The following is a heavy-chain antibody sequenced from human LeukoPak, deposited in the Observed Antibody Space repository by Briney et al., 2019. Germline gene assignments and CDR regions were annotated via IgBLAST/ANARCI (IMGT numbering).Heavy chain of an antibody. V-gene: IGHV3-53*01. CDR3: ASPVTVVTPHDAFDI. CDR2: IYSGGST. Sequence: PGGSPRLSCAASGFTVSSNYMSWVRQAPGKGLEWVSVIYSGGSTYYADSVKGRFTISRDNSKNTLYLQMNSLRAEDTAVYYCASPVTVVTPHDAFDIWGQGTMVTVSS. D-gene: IGHD4-23*01. CDR1: GFTVSSNY. J-gene: IGHJ3*02.